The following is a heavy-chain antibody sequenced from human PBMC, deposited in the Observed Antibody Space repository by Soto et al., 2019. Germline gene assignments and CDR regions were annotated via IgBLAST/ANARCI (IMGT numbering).Heavy chain of an antibody. CDR2: VYYTGDT. CDR1: SGPDRSHN. D-gene: IGHD4-17*01. Sequence: QVQLQQSGPRLVKPSETLSLTCTVSSGPDRSHNWGWIRQPPGRGLEWIGYVYYTGDTAYNPSLRSRVPISADKSTNDISMTLSSVTAADTAVYYCVRQGIDYLHGLVDVWGQGTTVSVSS. J-gene: IGHJ6*02. V-gene: IGHV4-59*08. CDR3: VRQGIDYLHGLVDV.